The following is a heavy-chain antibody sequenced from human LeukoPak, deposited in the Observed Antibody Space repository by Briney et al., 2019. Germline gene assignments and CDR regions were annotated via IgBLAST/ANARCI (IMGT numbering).Heavy chain of an antibody. CDR2: IYTSGST. CDR3: ARACDSSAYSPFDI. D-gene: IGHD3-22*01. J-gene: IGHJ3*02. CDR1: GGSISSDNYY. Sequence: PSETLSLTCTVSGGSISSDNYYWTWIRQPAGKGLEWIGRIYTSGSTNYNPSLKSRVTISIDTSKNQFSLKLSSVTAADTAVYYCARACDSSAYSPFDIWGQGTMVTVSS. V-gene: IGHV4-61*02.